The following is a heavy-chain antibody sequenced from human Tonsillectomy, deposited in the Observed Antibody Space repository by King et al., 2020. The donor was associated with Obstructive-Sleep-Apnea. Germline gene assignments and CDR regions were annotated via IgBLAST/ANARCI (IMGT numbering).Heavy chain of an antibody. Sequence: VQLVESGAEVKKPGESLRISCTGSGYSFTNYWITWVRQMPGKGLEWMGRIDPSDSYTNYSPSFQGHVTISADKSISTAYLQWRSLKASDTAMYYCARHGVGGGPALMDVWGQGTTVTVSS. CDR3: ARHGVGGGPALMDV. D-gene: IGHD3-10*01. CDR1: GYSFTNYW. CDR2: IDPSDSYT. J-gene: IGHJ6*02. V-gene: IGHV5-10-1*01.